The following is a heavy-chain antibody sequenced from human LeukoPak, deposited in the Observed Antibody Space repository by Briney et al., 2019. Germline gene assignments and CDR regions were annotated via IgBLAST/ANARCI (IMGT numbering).Heavy chain of an antibody. CDR3: ARVYLSQQRVPGLDY. V-gene: IGHV3-30*03. CDR1: GFTFSSYG. J-gene: IGHJ4*02. Sequence: GRSLRLSCAASGFTFSSYGMHWVRQAPGKGLEWVAVISDDGSSKHYADSVKGRFTISRDNAKNSLYLQMNSLRAEDTALYYCARVYLSQQRVPGLDYWGQGPLVTVS. D-gene: IGHD6-13*01. CDR2: ISDDGSSK.